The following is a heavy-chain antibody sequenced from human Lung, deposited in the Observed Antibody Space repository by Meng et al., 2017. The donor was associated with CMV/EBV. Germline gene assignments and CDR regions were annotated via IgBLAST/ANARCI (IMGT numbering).Heavy chain of an antibody. J-gene: IGHJ5*02. CDR2: IIPNSGGT. CDR3: ARTRKTNSGAGPENS. Sequence: AXVXVSXXASGYPFTDYFVHWVRQAPGQGLEWMAYIIPNSGGTSYAQKFQGRVTVTRDTSVSTAYMELRNLKSDDTAVYYCARTRKTNSGAGPENSWGQGXLVTVSS. D-gene: IGHD7-27*01. CDR1: GYPFTDYF. V-gene: IGHV1-2*02.